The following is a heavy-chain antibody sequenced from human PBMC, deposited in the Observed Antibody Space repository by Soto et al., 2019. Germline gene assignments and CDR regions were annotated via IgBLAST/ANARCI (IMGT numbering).Heavy chain of an antibody. V-gene: IGHV4-59*01. D-gene: IGHD2-15*01. CDR2: IYNSGST. Sequence: PSETLSLTCSVSGGSISSNYWSWIRQPPGKGLEWIGYIYNSGSTNYNPSLKSRVTMSADTSKNQFSLKLSSVTAADTAVYYCASDGAYYGMDVWGQGTTVTVSS. J-gene: IGHJ6*02. CDR3: ASDGAYYGMDV. CDR1: GGSISSNY.